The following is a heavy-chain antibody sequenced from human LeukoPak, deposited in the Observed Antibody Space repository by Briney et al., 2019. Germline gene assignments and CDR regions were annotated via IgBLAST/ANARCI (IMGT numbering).Heavy chain of an antibody. CDR3: VKDQSLYSYGYYFDY. V-gene: IGHV3-23*01. CDR2: ISGSGGST. Sequence: GGSLRLSCAASGFTFSSYAMSWVRQAPGKGLEWVSAISGSGGSTYYADSVKGRFTISRDNSKNTLYLQMNSLRAEDTAVCYCVKDQSLYSYGYYFDYWGQGTLVTVSS. D-gene: IGHD5-18*01. J-gene: IGHJ4*02. CDR1: GFTFSSYA.